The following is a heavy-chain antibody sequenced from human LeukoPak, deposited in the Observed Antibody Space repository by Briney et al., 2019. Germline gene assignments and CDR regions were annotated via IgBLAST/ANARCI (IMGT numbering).Heavy chain of an antibody. CDR3: ARQSGEDYDSSGYPDAFDI. CDR2: IYYSGST. CDR1: GGSISSYY. V-gene: IGHV4-59*01. Sequence: PSETLSLTCTVSGGSISSYYWSWIRQPPGKGLEWIGYIYYSGSTNYNPSLKSRVTISVDTSKNQFSLKLSSVTAADTAVYYCARQSGEDYDSSGYPDAFDIWGQGTMVTVSS. J-gene: IGHJ3*02. D-gene: IGHD3-22*01.